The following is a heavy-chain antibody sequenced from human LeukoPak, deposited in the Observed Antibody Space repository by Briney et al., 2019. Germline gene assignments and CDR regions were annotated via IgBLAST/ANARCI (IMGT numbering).Heavy chain of an antibody. CDR3: AREPSMVRGVIISSPGFYNWFDP. Sequence: SQTLSLTCAISGDSVSSNSAAWNWIRQSPSRGLEWLGRTYYRSKWYNDYAVSVKSRITINPDTSKNQFSLQLNSVTPEDTAVYYCAREPSMVRGVIISSPGFYNWFDPWGQGTLVTVSS. V-gene: IGHV6-1*01. D-gene: IGHD3-10*01. CDR1: GDSVSSNSAA. CDR2: TYYRSKWYN. J-gene: IGHJ5*02.